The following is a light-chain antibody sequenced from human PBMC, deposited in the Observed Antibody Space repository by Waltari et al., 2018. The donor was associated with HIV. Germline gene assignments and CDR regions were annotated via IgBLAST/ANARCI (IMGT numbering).Light chain of an antibody. J-gene: IGLJ7*01. Sequence: QSVLTQPPSVSGAPGQRVTISCPGSSSNIGAGYDVPWYQQLPGTAPKLLIYGNSNRPSGVPDRFSGSKSGTSASLAITGLQAEDEADYYCQSYDSSLSGPHAVFGGGTQLTVL. CDR3: QSYDSSLSGPHAV. CDR1: SSNIGAGYD. CDR2: GNS. V-gene: IGLV1-40*01.